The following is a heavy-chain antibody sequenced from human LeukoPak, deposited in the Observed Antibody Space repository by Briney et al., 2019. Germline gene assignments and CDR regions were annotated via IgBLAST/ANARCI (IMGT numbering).Heavy chain of an antibody. V-gene: IGHV1-69*05. CDR1: GGTFSSYA. D-gene: IGHD2-15*01. CDR2: IIPIFGTA. Sequence: SVKVSCKASGGTFSSYAISWVRQAPGQGLEWMGRIIPIFGTANYAQKFQGRVTITTDESTSTAYMELSSLRSEDTAVYYCARDDCSGGSCYGIGYWGQGTLATVSS. J-gene: IGHJ4*02. CDR3: ARDDCSGGSCYGIGY.